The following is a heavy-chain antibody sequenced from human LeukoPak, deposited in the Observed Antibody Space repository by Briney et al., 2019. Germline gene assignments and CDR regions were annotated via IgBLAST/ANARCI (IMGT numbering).Heavy chain of an antibody. CDR2: IYYTGST. V-gene: IGHV4-39*07. D-gene: IGHD3-22*01. CDR3: ASAYYYDTTGYFT. Sequence: SSETLSLTCSVSGDSITSDRYHWGWIRQSPGKGLEWIGSIYYTGSTYYNPSLESRVTISVDTSKNHVFLKLSSVTAADTAVYFCASAYYYDTTGYFTWGQGTLVTVSS. J-gene: IGHJ4*02. CDR1: GDSITSDRYH.